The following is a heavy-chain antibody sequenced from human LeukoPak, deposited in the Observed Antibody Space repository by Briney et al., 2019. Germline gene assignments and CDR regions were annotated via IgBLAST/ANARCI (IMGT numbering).Heavy chain of an antibody. CDR1: GSTFSTFA. J-gene: IGHJ6*03. V-gene: IGHV3-20*04. Sequence: PGGSLRLSCAASGSTFSTFAMIWVRQAPGKGLEWVSGINWNGGSTGYADSVKGRFTISRDNAKNSLYLQMNSLRAEDTALYYCARGGSSGYRYYYYYMDVWGKGTTVTVSS. CDR3: ARGGSSGYRYYYYYMDV. D-gene: IGHD3-22*01. CDR2: INWNGGST.